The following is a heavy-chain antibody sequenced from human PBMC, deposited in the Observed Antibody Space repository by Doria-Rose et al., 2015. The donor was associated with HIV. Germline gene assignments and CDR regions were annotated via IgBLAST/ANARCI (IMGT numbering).Heavy chain of an antibody. CDR3: ARIKSSRWYHKYYFDF. Sequence: QVTLKESGPVLVKPTETLTLTCTVSGVSLSSPGMGVSWIRQPPGKALEWLASIFSDDDRSYKTTLKSRLTISRSTSKSQVVLTMTDVDPVDTATYYCARIKSSRWYHKYYFDFWGQGTLVIVSA. V-gene: IGHV2-26*01. J-gene: IGHJ4*02. CDR2: IFSDDDR. D-gene: IGHD6-13*01. CDR1: GVSLSSPGMG.